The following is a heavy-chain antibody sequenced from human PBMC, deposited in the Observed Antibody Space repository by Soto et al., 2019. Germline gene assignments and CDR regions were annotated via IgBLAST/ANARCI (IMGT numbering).Heavy chain of an antibody. J-gene: IGHJ6*03. CDR2: ISAYNGNT. V-gene: IGHV1-18*01. CDR3: ARDTDIVVVPASEVSYYYYYYMDV. CDR1: GYTFTSYG. D-gene: IGHD2-2*01. Sequence: ASVKVSCKASGYTFTSYGISWVRQAPGQGLEWMGWISAYNGNTNYAQKLQGRVTMTTDTSTSTAYMELRSLRSDDTAVYYCARDTDIVVVPASEVSYYYYYYMDVWGKGTTVTVSS.